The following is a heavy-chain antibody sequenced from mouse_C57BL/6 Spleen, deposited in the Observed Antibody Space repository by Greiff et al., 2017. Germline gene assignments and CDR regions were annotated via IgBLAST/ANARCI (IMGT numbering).Heavy chain of an antibody. D-gene: IGHD1-1*01. CDR3: TTSSSSYYFDY. CDR2: IDPENGDT. CDR1: GFNIKDDY. J-gene: IGHJ2*01. Sequence: VQLQQSGAELVRPGASVKLSCTASGFNIKDDYMHWVKQRPEQGLEWIGWIDPENGDTEYASKFQGKATITADTSSNTAYLQLRSLTSEDTAVYYCTTSSSSYYFDYWGQGTTLTVSS. V-gene: IGHV14-4*01.